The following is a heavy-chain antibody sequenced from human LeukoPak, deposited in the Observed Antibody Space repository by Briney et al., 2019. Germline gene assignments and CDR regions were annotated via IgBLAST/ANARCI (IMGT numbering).Heavy chain of an antibody. CDR1: GYTFTGYY. V-gene: IGHV1-2*02. Sequence: ASVKASCKASGYTFTGYYMHWVRQAPGQGLEWMGWINPNSGGTNYAQKFQGRVTMTRDTSISTAYMELSRLRSDDTAVYYCASRSPYYYYGMDVWGQGTTVTVSS. CDR3: ASRSPYYYYGMDV. J-gene: IGHJ6*02. CDR2: INPNSGGT. D-gene: IGHD2-15*01.